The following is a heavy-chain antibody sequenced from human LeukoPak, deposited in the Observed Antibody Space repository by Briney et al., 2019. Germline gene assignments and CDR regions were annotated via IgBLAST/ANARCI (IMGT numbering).Heavy chain of an antibody. CDR1: EFTFSSYS. Sequence: GGSLRLSCAASEFTFSSYSMNWVRQAPGKGLEWVSSISSSSSYIYYADSVKGRFTISRDNAKNSLYLQMNSLRAEDTAVYYCARVSPGDYYYGMDVWGQGTTVTVSS. V-gene: IGHV3-21*01. CDR2: ISSSSSYI. J-gene: IGHJ6*02. CDR3: ARVSPGDYYYGMDV.